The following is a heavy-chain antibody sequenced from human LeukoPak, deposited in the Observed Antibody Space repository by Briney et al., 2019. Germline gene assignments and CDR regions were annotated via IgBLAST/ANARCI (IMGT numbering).Heavy chain of an antibody. Sequence: PGGSLRLSCAASGFTFSSYSMNWVRQAPGKGLEWVSSISSSSSYIYYADSVKGRFTISRDNAKSSLYLQMNSLRAEDTAVYYCARDTMVRGVIIHWGQGTLVTVSS. J-gene: IGHJ4*02. CDR3: ARDTMVRGVIIH. CDR2: ISSSSSYI. D-gene: IGHD3-10*01. V-gene: IGHV3-21*01. CDR1: GFTFSSYS.